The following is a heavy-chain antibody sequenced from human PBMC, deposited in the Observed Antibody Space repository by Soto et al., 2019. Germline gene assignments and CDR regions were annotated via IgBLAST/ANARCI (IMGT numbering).Heavy chain of an antibody. Sequence: EVQLVESGGGLAQPGGPLRLSCVASGFTFTTYWMSWVRQAPGKGLEWVANIRQDGGAQYYVDSVKGRFTISRDNAKNSVYLQMDSLRAEDTAVYYCVRGGHGSGSYLGSYWGQGILVTVSS. V-gene: IGHV3-7*03. J-gene: IGHJ4*02. CDR2: IRQDGGAQ. CDR1: GFTFTTYW. D-gene: IGHD3-10*01. CDR3: VRGGHGSGSYLGSY.